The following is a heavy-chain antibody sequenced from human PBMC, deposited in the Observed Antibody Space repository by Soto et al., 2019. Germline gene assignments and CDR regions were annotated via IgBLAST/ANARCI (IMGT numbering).Heavy chain of an antibody. V-gene: IGHV5-51*01. CDR3: ARRVTMVRGVISPYDAFDI. Sequence: GEALKSSCKGSGYSFTSYWIGWVRQMPGKGLEWMGIIYPGDSDTRYSPSFQGQVTISADKSISTAYLQWSSLKASDTAMYYCARRVTMVRGVISPYDAFDIWGQGTMVTVSS. J-gene: IGHJ3*02. D-gene: IGHD3-10*01. CDR1: GYSFTSYW. CDR2: IYPGDSDT.